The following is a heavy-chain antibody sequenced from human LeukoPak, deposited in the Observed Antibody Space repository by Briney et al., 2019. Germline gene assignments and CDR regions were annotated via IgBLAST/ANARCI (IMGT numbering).Heavy chain of an antibody. Sequence: GGSLRLSCAASGFTFSSYWMHWVRQAPGKGLVWVSRINTDGSSTSYADSVKGRFTISRDNAKNTLYLQMNSLRAEDTAVYYCARGIGGIAARSMDVWGKGTTVTVSS. J-gene: IGHJ6*04. CDR3: ARGIGGIAARSMDV. CDR1: GFTFSSYW. CDR2: INTDGSST. D-gene: IGHD6-6*01. V-gene: IGHV3-74*01.